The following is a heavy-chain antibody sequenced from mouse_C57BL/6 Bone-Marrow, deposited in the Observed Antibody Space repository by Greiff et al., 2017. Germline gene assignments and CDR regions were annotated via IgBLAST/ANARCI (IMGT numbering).Heavy chain of an antibody. Sequence: EVHLVESGGGLVKPGGSLKLSCAASGFTFSSYAMSWVRQTPEKRLEWVATISDGGSYTYYTDNVKGRFTISRDNAKNNLYLQMSHLKSEDTAMYYCARDLIYYYGSSYGGFAYWGQGTLVTVSA. CDR3: ARDLIYYYGSSYGGFAY. CDR2: ISDGGSYT. J-gene: IGHJ3*01. D-gene: IGHD1-1*01. V-gene: IGHV5-4*01. CDR1: GFTFSSYA.